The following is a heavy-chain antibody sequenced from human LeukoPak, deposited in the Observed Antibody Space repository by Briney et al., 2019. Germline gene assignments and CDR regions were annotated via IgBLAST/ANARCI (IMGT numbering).Heavy chain of an antibody. CDR3: AAIAVADPSYYYYYYMDV. V-gene: IGHV1-46*01. CDR1: GYTFTSYY. J-gene: IGHJ6*03. D-gene: IGHD6-19*01. CDR2: INPSGGST. Sequence: GASVKVSCKASGYTFTSYYMHWVRQAPGQGLEWMGIINPSGGSTSYAQKFQGRVTMTRDMSTSTVYMELSSLRSEDTAVYYCAAIAVADPSYYYYYYMDVWGKGTTVTVSS.